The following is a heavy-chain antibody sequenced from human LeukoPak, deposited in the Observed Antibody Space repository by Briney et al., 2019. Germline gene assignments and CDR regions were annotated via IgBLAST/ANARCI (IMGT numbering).Heavy chain of an antibody. CDR3: ARGGGSGYSYG. CDR1: GGSISSYY. V-gene: IGHV4-59*01. CDR2: IYYSGST. J-gene: IGHJ4*02. D-gene: IGHD5-18*01. Sequence: SETLSLTCSVSGGSISSYYWSWIRQPPGKGLEWIGYIYYSGSTNYNPSLKSRVTISVDTSKNQFSLKLTSVTAADTAVYYCARGGGSGYSYGWGQGTLVTVSS.